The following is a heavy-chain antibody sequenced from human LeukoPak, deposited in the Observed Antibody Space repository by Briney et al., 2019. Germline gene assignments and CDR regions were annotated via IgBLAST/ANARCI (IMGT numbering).Heavy chain of an antibody. CDR1: GFTFINYAM. Sequence: PGGSLRLSCAASGFTFINYAMSWVRQAPGKGLEWIGEIYHSGSTNYNPSLKSRVTISVDKSKNQFSLKLSSVTASDPDVSYCARDLHGGNSFTSDWYFDLWGRGTLVTVSS. CDR3: ARDLHGGNSFTSDWYFDL. J-gene: IGHJ2*01. CDR2: IYHSGST. V-gene: IGHV4-4*02. D-gene: IGHD4-23*01.